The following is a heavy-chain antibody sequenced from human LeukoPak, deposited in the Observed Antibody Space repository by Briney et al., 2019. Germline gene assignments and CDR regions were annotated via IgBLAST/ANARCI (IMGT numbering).Heavy chain of an antibody. V-gene: IGHV1-2*02. CDR1: GYTFTGYC. Sequence: SVKVSCKASGYTFTGYCMHWVRQAPGQGLEWMGWINPNSGGTKYAQKFQGRVTMTRDTSISTAYMELSRLRSDDTAVYYCARGGYYDSSGYSQVQYYYYGMDVWGQGTTVTVSS. CDR2: INPNSGGT. CDR3: ARGGYYDSSGYSQVQYYYYGMDV. D-gene: IGHD3-22*01. J-gene: IGHJ6*02.